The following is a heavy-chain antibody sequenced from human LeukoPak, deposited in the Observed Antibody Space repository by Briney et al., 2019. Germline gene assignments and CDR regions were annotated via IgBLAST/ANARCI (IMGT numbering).Heavy chain of an antibody. CDR3: AKQFNYYYGMDV. V-gene: IGHV3-30*18. J-gene: IGHJ6*02. CDR1: GFTFSSYA. Sequence: GGSLRLSCAASGFTFSSYAMSWVRQAPGKGLEWVAVISYDGSNKYYADSVKGRFTISRDNSKNTLYLQMNSLRAEDTAVYYCAKQFNYYYGMDVWGQGTTVTVSS. CDR2: ISYDGSNK.